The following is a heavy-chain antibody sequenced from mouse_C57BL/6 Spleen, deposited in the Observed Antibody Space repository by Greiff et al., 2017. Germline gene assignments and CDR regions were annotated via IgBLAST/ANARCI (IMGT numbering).Heavy chain of an antibody. CDR3: ARWDYDFLAMDY. J-gene: IGHJ4*01. CDR1: GFTFSDYG. Sequence: EVKLQESGGGLVKPGGSLTLSCAASGFTFSDYGMHWVRQAPEKGLEWVAYISSGSSTIYYADTVKGRFTISRDNAKNTLFLQMTSLRSEDTAMYYCARWDYDFLAMDYWGQGTSVTVSS. CDR2: ISSGSSTI. D-gene: IGHD2-4*01. V-gene: IGHV5-17*01.